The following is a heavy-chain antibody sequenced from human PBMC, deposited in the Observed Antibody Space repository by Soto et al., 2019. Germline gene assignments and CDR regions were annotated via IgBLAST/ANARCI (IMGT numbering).Heavy chain of an antibody. D-gene: IGHD5-18*01. CDR3: AKDQISWIQLWTPVFDY. Sequence: PGGSLRLSCAASGFTFSSYGMHWVRQATGKGLEWVAVISYDGSNKHYADSVKGRFTISRDNPKNTLYLQMNSLRAEDTAVYYCAKDQISWIQLWTPVFDYWGQGTLVTAPQ. J-gene: IGHJ4*02. V-gene: IGHV3-30*18. CDR2: ISYDGSNK. CDR1: GFTFSSYG.